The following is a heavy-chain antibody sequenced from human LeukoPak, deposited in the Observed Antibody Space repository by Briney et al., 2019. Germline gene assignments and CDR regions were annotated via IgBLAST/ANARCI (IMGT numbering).Heavy chain of an antibody. CDR3: AKSGPYYYDY. Sequence: GGSLRLSCAASGFTFGTYGMSWVRQAPGKGLEWVSTFGGSGASVYYADSEKGRFTVSRDNSKNTLYLQMNSLRVEDTAVYYCAKSGPYYYDYWGQGTLVTVSS. D-gene: IGHD3-10*01. J-gene: IGHJ4*02. V-gene: IGHV3-23*01. CDR1: GFTFGTYG. CDR2: FGGSGASV.